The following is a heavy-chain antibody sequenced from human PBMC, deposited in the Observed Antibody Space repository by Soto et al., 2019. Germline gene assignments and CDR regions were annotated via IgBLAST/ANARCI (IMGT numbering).Heavy chain of an antibody. Sequence: QVQLQESGPGLVKPSQTLSLTCTVSGCSISSGGYYWSWIRQHPGKGLAWIGYIYYSGSTYYNPSLKSRVTLSVDTSKNQFSLKLSSVTAADTAVYYCARGMGYYDSSGYYYLFDYWGQGTLVTVSS. CDR2: IYYSGST. V-gene: IGHV4-31*03. CDR1: GCSISSGGYY. J-gene: IGHJ4*02. D-gene: IGHD3-22*01. CDR3: ARGMGYYDSSGYYYLFDY.